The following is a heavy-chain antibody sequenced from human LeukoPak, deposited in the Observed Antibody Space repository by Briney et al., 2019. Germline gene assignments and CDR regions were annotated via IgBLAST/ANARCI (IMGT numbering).Heavy chain of an antibody. Sequence: KPGGSLRLSCAASGFTFSGYSMNWVRQAPGKGLEWVSSISSVSTYIYYADSLKGRFTISRDNAKNSLYLQMDSLRVEDTAVYYCARLVGGSGRYYFDYWGQGTLVSVSS. CDR1: GFTFSGYS. CDR3: ARLVGGSGRYYFDY. J-gene: IGHJ4*02. V-gene: IGHV3-21*01. CDR2: ISSVSTYI. D-gene: IGHD6-19*01.